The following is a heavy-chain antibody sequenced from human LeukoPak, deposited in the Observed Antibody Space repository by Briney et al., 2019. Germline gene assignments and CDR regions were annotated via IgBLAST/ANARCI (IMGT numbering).Heavy chain of an antibody. CDR2: INPDGNKK. CDR3: ARDLAYSRLDY. D-gene: IGHD5-18*01. Sequence: GGSLRISCAVSGLTFSSSWMDWVRQAPGKGLEWVASINPDGNKKYSADSVKGRFTISRDNAENSLYLQMNSLRVEDTAFYYCARDLAYSRLDYWGQGTLVTVSS. CDR1: GLTFSSSW. J-gene: IGHJ4*02. V-gene: IGHV3-7*01.